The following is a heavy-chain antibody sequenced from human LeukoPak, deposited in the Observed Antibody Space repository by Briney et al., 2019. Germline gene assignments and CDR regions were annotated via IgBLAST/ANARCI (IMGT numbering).Heavy chain of an antibody. V-gene: IGHV1-69*04. Sequence: GASVTVSFKASVGAFSISAISWVRQAPGQGLEWMGRIIPILGIANYAQKFQGRVTITADKSTSTAYMELSSLRSEDTAVYYCARVVGRDYYYYYGMDVWGQGTTVTVSS. CDR3: ARVVGRDYYYYYGMDV. CDR2: IIPILGIA. CDR1: VGAFSISA. J-gene: IGHJ6*02. D-gene: IGHD3-10*01.